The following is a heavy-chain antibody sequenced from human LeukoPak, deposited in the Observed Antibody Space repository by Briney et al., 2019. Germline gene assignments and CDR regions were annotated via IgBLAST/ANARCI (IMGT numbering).Heavy chain of an antibody. V-gene: IGHV3-30-3*01. CDR1: GFTFSSYA. CDR3: AAYHVSHSESGY. CDR2: ISYDGSNK. J-gene: IGHJ4*02. Sequence: GGSLRLSCAASGFTFSSYAMHWVRQAPGKGLEWVAVISYDGSNKYYADSVKGRFTISRDNSKTTLYLQMNSLSAEDTAVYYCAAYHVSHSESGYWGQGTLVTVSS. D-gene: IGHD1-14*01.